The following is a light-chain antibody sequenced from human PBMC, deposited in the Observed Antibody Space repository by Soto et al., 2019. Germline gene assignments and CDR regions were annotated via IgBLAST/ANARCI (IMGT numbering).Light chain of an antibody. CDR2: AGS. CDR1: QSISIN. V-gene: IGKV3D-15*01. Sequence: LTQRPDTRCLSPGERGTLPCRASQSISINLAWYQHKPGQDPRLLIHAGSTRATGIPARISGSGSGTEFTLTISRLQSEDCAVDYGQQLRNWPWTFVQGTKV. CDR3: QQLRNWPWT. J-gene: IGKJ1*01.